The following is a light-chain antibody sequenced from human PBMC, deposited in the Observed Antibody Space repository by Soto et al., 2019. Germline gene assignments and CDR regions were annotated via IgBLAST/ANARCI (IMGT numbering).Light chain of an antibody. CDR2: DAS. V-gene: IGKV1-5*01. CDR3: QQYYSYPRT. Sequence: DIQMTQSPSTLSASVGDRVTITCRASQSISSWLAWYQQKPGKAPKLLIYDASSLESGVPSRFTGSGFATDFTLTISSLQPEDFATYYCQQYYSYPRTFGQGTKVDIK. CDR1: QSISSW. J-gene: IGKJ1*01.